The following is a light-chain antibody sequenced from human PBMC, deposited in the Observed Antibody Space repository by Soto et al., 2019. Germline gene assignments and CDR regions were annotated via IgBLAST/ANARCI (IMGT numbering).Light chain of an antibody. Sequence: EIVLTQSPGTLSLSPGERATLSCRASQSVSSNYLAWYQQIPGQAPRLLIYGASSRATGIPDRFSGSGSGTDFTLTISRLEPDDFAMYYCQQYGSSPYTFGQGTKLEIK. V-gene: IGKV3-20*01. J-gene: IGKJ2*01. CDR2: GAS. CDR3: QQYGSSPYT. CDR1: QSVSSNY.